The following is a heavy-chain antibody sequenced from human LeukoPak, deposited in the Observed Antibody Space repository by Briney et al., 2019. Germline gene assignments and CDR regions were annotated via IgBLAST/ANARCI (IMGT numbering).Heavy chain of an antibody. CDR3: ARESRSYDYVWGSYRYTDGGWFDP. D-gene: IGHD3-16*02. J-gene: IGHJ5*02. CDR2: INTNTGNP. CDR1: GYTFTSYA. V-gene: IGHV7-4-1*02. Sequence: ASVKVSCKASGYTFTSYALNWVRQAPGQGLEWMGWINTNTGNPTYAQGFTGRFVFSLDTSVSTTYLQISSLKAEDTAVYYCARESRSYDYVWGSYRYTDGGWFDPWGQGTLVTVSS.